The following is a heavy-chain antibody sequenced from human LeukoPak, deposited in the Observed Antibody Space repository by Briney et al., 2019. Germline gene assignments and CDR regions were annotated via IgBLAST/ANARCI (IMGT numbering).Heavy chain of an antibody. J-gene: IGHJ4*02. CDR2: ISPYSDNT. D-gene: IGHD3-16*01. CDR3: ARGFWGSYDY. V-gene: IGHV1-18*01. Sequence: GASVKVSCKASDYTFTSYGISWVRQAPGQGLEWMGWISPYSDNTNYAQNLQGRVTMTTDTSTSTAYMELRSLRSDDTAVYYCARGFWGSYDYWGQGTLVTVSS. CDR1: DYTFTSYG.